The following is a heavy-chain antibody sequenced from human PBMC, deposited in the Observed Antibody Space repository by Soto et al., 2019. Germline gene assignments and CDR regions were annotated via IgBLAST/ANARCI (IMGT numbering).Heavy chain of an antibody. CDR3: ERDHEDILTGYSQPKWFDT. D-gene: IGHD3-9*01. Sequence: GGSLRLSCAASGFTFSSYSMNWVRQAPGKGLEWVSSISSGSSYIYYADSVKGRFTISRDNAKNSLYLQMNSLRAEDTAVYYCERDHEDILTGYSQPKWFDTWGQGTLVTVYS. CDR1: GFTFSSYS. CDR2: ISSGSSYI. V-gene: IGHV3-21*01. J-gene: IGHJ5*02.